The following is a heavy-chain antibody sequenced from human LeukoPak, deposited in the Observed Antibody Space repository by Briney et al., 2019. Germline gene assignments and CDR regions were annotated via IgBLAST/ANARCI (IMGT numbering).Heavy chain of an antibody. Sequence: GGTLRLSCAASGFTFSSYWMSWVRQAQGKGLEWVVNIRQDGSDKYYVDSVKGRFTISRDNAKNSLYLEMNTLRAEEMAVYYCARRGMADCWGQGTLVTVS. CDR2: IRQDGSDK. D-gene: IGHD3-16*01. J-gene: IGHJ4*02. V-gene: IGHV3-7*04. CDR1: GFTFSSYW. CDR3: ARRGMADC.